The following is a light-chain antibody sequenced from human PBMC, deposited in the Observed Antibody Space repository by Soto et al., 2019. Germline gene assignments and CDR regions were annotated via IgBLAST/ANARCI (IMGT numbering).Light chain of an antibody. V-gene: IGKV3-11*01. CDR2: DAS. J-gene: IGKJ4*01. CDR3: QQRRNWSLT. CDR1: QSVSSY. Sequence: EIVLTQSPATLSLSPGERATLSCRASQSVSSYLAWYQQKPGQAPTLLIYDASNRATGIPARFSGSGSGTDFTVAISSLEPEDFAVYYCQQRRNWSLTFGGGTKVDIK.